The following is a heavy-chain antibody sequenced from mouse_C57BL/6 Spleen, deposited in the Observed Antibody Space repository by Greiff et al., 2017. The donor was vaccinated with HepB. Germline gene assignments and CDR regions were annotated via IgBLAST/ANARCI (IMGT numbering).Heavy chain of an antibody. V-gene: IGHV1-59*01. Sequence: QVQLQQPGAELVRPGTSVKLSCKASGYTFTSYWMHWVKQRPGQGLEWIGVIDPSDSYTNYNQKFKGKATLTVDTSSSTAYMQLSSLTSEDSAVYYCESPYSKPWFAYWGQGTLVTVSA. D-gene: IGHD2-5*01. J-gene: IGHJ3*01. CDR3: ESPYSKPWFAY. CDR1: GYTFTSYW. CDR2: IDPSDSYT.